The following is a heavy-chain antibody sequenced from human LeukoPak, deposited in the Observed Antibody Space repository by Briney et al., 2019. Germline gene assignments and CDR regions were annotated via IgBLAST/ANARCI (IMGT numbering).Heavy chain of an antibody. V-gene: IGHV1-69*13. Sequence: WASVNVSCKASGGTFSSYAISWVRQAPGQGLEWMGGIIPIFGTANYAQKFQGRVTITADESTSTAYMELSSLRSEDTAVYYCATTRGYSYGQGYWGQGTLVTVSS. CDR3: ATTRGYSYGQGY. CDR1: GGTFSSYA. CDR2: IIPIFGTA. D-gene: IGHD5-18*01. J-gene: IGHJ4*02.